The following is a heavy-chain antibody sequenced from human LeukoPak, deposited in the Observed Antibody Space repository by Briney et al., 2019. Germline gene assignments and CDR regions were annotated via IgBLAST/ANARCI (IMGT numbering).Heavy chain of an antibody. CDR1: GYTFTSYG. J-gene: IGHJ4*02. V-gene: IGHV1-18*01. CDR2: ISAYNGNT. Sequence: GASVKVSCKASGYTFTSYGISWVRQAPGQGLEWMGWISAYNGNTNYAQKFQGRVTMTTDTSTSTAYMEVRSLRSDDTAVYYCARGGHSGYDYPPLYFDYWGQGTLVTVSS. CDR3: ARGGHSGYDYPPLYFDY. D-gene: IGHD5-12*01.